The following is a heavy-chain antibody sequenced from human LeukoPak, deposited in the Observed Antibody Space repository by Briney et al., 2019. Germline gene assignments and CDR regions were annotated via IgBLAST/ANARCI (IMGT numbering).Heavy chain of an antibody. Sequence: GGSLRLSCAASGFTFSSYSMNWVRQAPGKGLEWVSSISSSSSYIYYADSVKGRFTISRDNAKNSLYLQMNSLRAEDTAVYYCASSMVPGVSSYAFDIWGQGKMVTVSS. CDR2: ISSSSSYI. V-gene: IGHV3-21*01. CDR3: ASSMVPGVSSYAFDI. D-gene: IGHD3-10*01. CDR1: GFTFSSYS. J-gene: IGHJ3*02.